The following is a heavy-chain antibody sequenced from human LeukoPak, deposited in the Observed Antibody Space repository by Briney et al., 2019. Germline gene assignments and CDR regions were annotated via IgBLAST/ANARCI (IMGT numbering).Heavy chain of an antibody. Sequence: GRSLRLSCAASGFTFSSYVMHWVRQAPGKGLEWVAVIWYDGSNKYYADSVKGRFTISRDNSKNTLYLQMNSLRTEDTAVYYCARDQVRDRGPFDYWGQGTLVTVSS. D-gene: IGHD2-15*01. CDR2: IWYDGSNK. CDR1: GFTFSSYV. CDR3: ARDQVRDRGPFDY. V-gene: IGHV3-33*01. J-gene: IGHJ4*02.